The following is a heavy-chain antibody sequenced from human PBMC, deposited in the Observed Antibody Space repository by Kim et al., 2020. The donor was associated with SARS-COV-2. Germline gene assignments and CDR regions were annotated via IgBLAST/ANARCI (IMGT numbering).Heavy chain of an antibody. D-gene: IGHD2-2*01. J-gene: IGHJ4*02. Sequence: LKSRVTISVDPSKNQFSLKLSSVTAADTAVYYCAREGGYCSSTSCYATDYWGQGTLVTVSS. V-gene: IGHV4-34*01. CDR3: AREGGYCSSTSCYATDY.